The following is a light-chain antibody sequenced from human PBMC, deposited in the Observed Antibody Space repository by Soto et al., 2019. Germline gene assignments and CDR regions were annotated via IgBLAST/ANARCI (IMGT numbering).Light chain of an antibody. CDR2: GAS. V-gene: IGKV3-20*01. CDR1: QSVSSSY. Sequence: EIVLTQSPGTLSLSPGERATLSCRASQSVSSSYLAWYQQKPGQAPRLLIYGASSRATGLPDSFSGSGSGTDFTLTISRLEPEDFAVYYCQKYGSSPRITFGPGTKVDIK. J-gene: IGKJ3*01. CDR3: QKYGSSPRIT.